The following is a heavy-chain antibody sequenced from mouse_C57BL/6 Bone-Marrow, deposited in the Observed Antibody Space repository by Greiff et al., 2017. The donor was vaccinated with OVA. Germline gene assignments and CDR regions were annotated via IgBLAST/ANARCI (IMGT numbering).Heavy chain of an antibody. V-gene: IGHV5-9*01. J-gene: IGHJ2*01. Sequence: EVKLMESGGGLVKPGGSLKLSCAASGFTFSSYTMSWVRQTPEKRLEWVATISGGGGNTYYPDSVKGRFTISRDNAKNTLYLQMSSLRSEDTALYYCARRAAQAHFDYWGQGTTLTVSS. D-gene: IGHD3-2*02. CDR2: ISGGGGNT. CDR1: GFTFSSYT. CDR3: ARRAAQAHFDY.